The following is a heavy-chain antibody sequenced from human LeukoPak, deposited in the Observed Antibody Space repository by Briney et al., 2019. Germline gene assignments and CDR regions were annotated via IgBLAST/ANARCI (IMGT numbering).Heavy chain of an antibody. CDR3: ARRIQGMAPYYFDY. D-gene: IGHD5-24*01. V-gene: IGHV3-23*01. CDR2: ISGGGGGT. J-gene: IGHJ4*02. CDR1: GFTFSSYA. Sequence: PGGSLRLSCAASGFTFSSYAMSWVRQAPGKGLEGVSGISGGGGGTYSADSVKGRFTISRDNAKNTLYLQMNSLRAEDTAVYYCARRIQGMAPYYFDYWGQGTLVTVSS.